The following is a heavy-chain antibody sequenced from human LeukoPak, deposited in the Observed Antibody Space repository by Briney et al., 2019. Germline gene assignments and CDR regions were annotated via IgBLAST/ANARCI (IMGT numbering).Heavy chain of an antibody. CDR1: GYRFTSYW. V-gene: IGHV5-51*01. CDR3: ARSPLGYSGHDAFDI. Sequence: GESLKISCKGSGYRFTSYWIGWVRQMPGKGLEWMGIIYPGDSDTRYSPSFQGQVTISADKCISTAYLQWGQLKASDTAMYYCARSPLGYSGHDAFDIWGQGTMVTVSS. D-gene: IGHD5-12*01. J-gene: IGHJ3*02. CDR2: IYPGDSDT.